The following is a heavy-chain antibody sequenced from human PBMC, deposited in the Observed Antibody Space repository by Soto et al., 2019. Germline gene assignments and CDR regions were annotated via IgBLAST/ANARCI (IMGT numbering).Heavy chain of an antibody. D-gene: IGHD3-3*01. Sequence: PGESLKISCKGSGYSFTSYWIGWVRQMPGKGLEWMGIIYPGDSDTRYSPSFQGQVTISADKSISTAYLQWSGLKASDTAMYYCARRYYDFWSGYPTYYFDYWGQGTLVTVSS. J-gene: IGHJ4*02. V-gene: IGHV5-51*01. CDR2: IYPGDSDT. CDR1: GYSFTSYW. CDR3: ARRYYDFWSGYPTYYFDY.